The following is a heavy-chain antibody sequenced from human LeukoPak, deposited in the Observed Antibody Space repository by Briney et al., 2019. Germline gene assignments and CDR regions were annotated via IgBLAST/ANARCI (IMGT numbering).Heavy chain of an antibody. V-gene: IGHV4-34*01. Sequence: SETLSLTCAVYGGSFSGYYWSWIRQPPGKGLEWIGEINHSGSTNYNPSLKSRVTISVDTSKNQFSLKLSSATAADTAVYYCARIPRRITMVRGVITGFDYWGQGTLVTVSS. CDR3: ARIPRRITMVRGVITGFDY. CDR2: INHSGST. CDR1: GGSFSGYY. J-gene: IGHJ4*02. D-gene: IGHD3-10*01.